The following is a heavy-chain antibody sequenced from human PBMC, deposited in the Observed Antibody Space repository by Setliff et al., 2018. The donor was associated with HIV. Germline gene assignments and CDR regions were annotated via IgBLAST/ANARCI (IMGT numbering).Heavy chain of an antibody. V-gene: IGHV5-51*01. CDR3: ARHEDWGPLDF. CDR2: IYPGDSDT. CDR1: GYSFVDFW. Sequence: GESLKISCHLSGYSFVDFWIGWVRQMPGKGLEWVGFIYPGDSDTRYSPSFQGQVTISADKSISTVYLLWSSLKASDTAIYYCARHEDWGPLDFWGQGTLVTVSS. J-gene: IGHJ4*02. D-gene: IGHD7-27*01.